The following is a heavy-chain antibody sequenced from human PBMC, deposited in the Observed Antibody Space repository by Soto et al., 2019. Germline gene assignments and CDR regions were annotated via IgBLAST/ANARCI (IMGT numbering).Heavy chain of an antibody. CDR3: ARDGGGQQHEGMDV. CDR2: INSGNGNT. Sequence: QVQLVQSGAEVKKPGASVKVSCKASGYTFTIYAMHWGRQAPGQRLEWMGWINSGNGNTKYSQKLQGRVTITRDSSASTAYMELGSLRSEDRAVYYGARDGGGQQHEGMDVWGQGTTVTVSS. CDR1: GYTFTIYA. V-gene: IGHV1-3*01. D-gene: IGHD3-16*01. J-gene: IGHJ6*02.